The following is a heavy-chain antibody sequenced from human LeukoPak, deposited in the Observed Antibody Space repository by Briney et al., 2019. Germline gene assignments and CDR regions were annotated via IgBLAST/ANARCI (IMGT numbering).Heavy chain of an antibody. CDR3: ARDRHYYYGMDV. J-gene: IGHJ6*02. Sequence: GGSLRLSCAASGFTVSSNYMSSVRQAPGKGLEWVSVIYSGGSTYYADSVKGRFTIPRDNSKNTLYLQMNSLRAEDTAVYYCARDRHYYYGMDVWGQGTTVTVS. CDR1: GFTVSSNY. V-gene: IGHV3-66*01. CDR2: IYSGGST.